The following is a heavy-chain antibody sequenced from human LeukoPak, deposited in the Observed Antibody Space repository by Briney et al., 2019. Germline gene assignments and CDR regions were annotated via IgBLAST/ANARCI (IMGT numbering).Heavy chain of an antibody. CDR3: ASIVVPAATFDY. CDR2: INHSGST. V-gene: IGHV4-34*01. J-gene: IGHJ4*02. CDR1: GGSFSGYY. Sequence: SETLSLTCAVYGGSFSGYYWSWIRQPPGKGLEWIGEINHSGSTNYNPSLKSRVTISVDTSKNQFSLKLSSVTAADTAVYYCASIVVPAATFDYWGQGTLVTVPS. D-gene: IGHD2-2*01.